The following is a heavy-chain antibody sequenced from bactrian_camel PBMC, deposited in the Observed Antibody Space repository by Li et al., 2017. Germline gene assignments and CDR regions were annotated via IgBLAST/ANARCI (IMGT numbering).Heavy chain of an antibody. CDR3: AAGPAISCELDPRPTSFSY. CDR2: FYVGNGST. J-gene: IGHJ4*01. CDR1: KFTAIFSC. Sequence: HVQLVESGGGSVQTGGSVRLSCAASKFTAIFSCMAWFRQAPGKEREGVATFYVGNGSTYYTDSVKGRFTTSQDNAKNTVYLQMSSLKPEDTAMYYCAAGPAISCELDPRPTSFSYWGQGTQVTVS. D-gene: IGHD1*01. V-gene: IGHV3S1*01.